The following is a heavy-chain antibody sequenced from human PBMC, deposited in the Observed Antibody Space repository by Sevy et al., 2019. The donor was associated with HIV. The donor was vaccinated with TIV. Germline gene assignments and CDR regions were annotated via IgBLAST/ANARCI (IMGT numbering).Heavy chain of an antibody. D-gene: IGHD2-2*01. V-gene: IGHV3-7*03. J-gene: IGHJ6*02. CDR3: AGYCSSTSCLWGLDV. CDR1: GFTFSNYW. CDR2: IKKDGSEK. Sequence: GGSLRLSCAASGFTFSNYWMSWVRQAPGKGLEWVANIKKDGSEKYNVDSVKGRFTISRDNAKNSLFLQMNSLRAEDTALYYCAGYCSSTSCLWGLDVWGQGTTVTVSS.